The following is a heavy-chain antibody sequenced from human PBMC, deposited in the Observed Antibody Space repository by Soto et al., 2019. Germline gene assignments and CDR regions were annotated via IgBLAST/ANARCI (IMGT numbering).Heavy chain of an antibody. D-gene: IGHD5-18*01. Sequence: QVQLVQSGAEVKKPESSVKVSCKAPGGTFSTYAISWVRQAPGQGLEWMGGIIPMFGTANYAQRFQDRVTITADQSTTTGYMELSSLRSEDTAVYFCASGIQLWLRRINNGYSGWGQGTLVNVSS. CDR3: ASGIQLWLRRINNGYSG. CDR2: IIPMFGTA. J-gene: IGHJ4*02. V-gene: IGHV1-69*12. CDR1: GGTFSTYA.